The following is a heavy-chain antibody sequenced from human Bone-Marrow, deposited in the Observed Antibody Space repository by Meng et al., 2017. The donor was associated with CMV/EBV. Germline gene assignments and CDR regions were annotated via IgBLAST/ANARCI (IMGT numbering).Heavy chain of an antibody. CDR1: LTFSPYA. J-gene: IGHJ4*02. D-gene: IGHD3-22*01. Sequence: LTFSPYAMSWVSQAPGKGLEWVSNITDSGDRENYADSVKGRFTISRDNSKNALYLQMNSLRAEDTAVYYCAKHGYDSSGHYQVEIDYWGRGILVTVSS. V-gene: IGHV3-23*01. CDR3: AKHGYDSSGHYQVEIDY. CDR2: ITDSGDRE.